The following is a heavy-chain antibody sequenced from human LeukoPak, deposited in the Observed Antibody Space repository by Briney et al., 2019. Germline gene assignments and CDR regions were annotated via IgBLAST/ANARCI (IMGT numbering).Heavy chain of an antibody. CDR2: ISNDGGGT. Sequence: GGSLRLSCAASGFIFNNYGLVWVRQAPGKGMEWVSAISNDGGGTTYADFVKSRFSVSRDNSKNTLFLQMNSLRAVDTALYYCAKGSSGYFFDLWGQGTLVTVSS. D-gene: IGHD3-22*01. CDR1: GFIFNNYG. V-gene: IGHV3-23*01. CDR3: AKGSSGYFFDL. J-gene: IGHJ4*02.